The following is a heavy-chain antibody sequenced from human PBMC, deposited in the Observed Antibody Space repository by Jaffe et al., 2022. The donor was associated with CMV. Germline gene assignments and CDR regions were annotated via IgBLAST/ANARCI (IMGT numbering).Heavy chain of an antibody. D-gene: IGHD3-3*01. Sequence: EVQLVESGGGLIQPGGSLRLSCAASGFTVSSNYMSWVRQAPGKGLEWVSVIYSGGSTYYADSVKGRFTISRDNSKNTLYLQMNSLRAEDTAVYYCARTVRYDFWSGYTPDVWGQGTTVTVSS. CDR3: ARTVRYDFWSGYTPDV. J-gene: IGHJ6*02. CDR1: GFTVSSNY. V-gene: IGHV3-53*01. CDR2: IYSGGST.